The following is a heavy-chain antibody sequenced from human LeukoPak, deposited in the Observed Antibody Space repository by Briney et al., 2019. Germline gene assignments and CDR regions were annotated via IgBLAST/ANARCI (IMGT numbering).Heavy chain of an antibody. Sequence: PSETLSLTCSVTDYPISSGYFWCCIRQPPQKGLEWIATISNSASTYFNPSLKSRFIVSIDASKNQFSLNLTSVTAADTAVYYCAREHCAGGYCYFLDYWGQGTLVTVS. CDR1: DYPISSGYF. J-gene: IGHJ4*02. CDR2: ISNSAST. V-gene: IGHV4-38-2*02. D-gene: IGHD3-16*02. CDR3: AREHCAGGYCYFLDY.